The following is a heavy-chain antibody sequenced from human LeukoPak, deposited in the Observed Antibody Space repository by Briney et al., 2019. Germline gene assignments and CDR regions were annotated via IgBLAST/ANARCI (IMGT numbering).Heavy chain of an antibody. CDR2: IKQDGSEK. V-gene: IGHV3-7*01. CDR1: GFTFSSYW. CDR3: ARVRVTARRGVDY. J-gene: IGHJ4*02. Sequence: PGGSLRLSCAASGFTFSSYWMSWVRQAPGKGLEWVANIKQDGSEKYYVDSVKGRFTVSRDNAKNSLYLQMNSLRAEDTAVYYCARVRVTARRGVDYWGQGTLVTVSS. D-gene: IGHD6-6*01.